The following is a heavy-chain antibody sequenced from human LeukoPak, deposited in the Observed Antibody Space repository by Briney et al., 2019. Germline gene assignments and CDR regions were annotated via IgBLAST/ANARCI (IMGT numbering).Heavy chain of an antibody. CDR2: IYYSGST. CDR1: GGSISSSSYY. CDR3: ARLLHYYDSSGYPDY. Sequence: PSETLSLTCTVSGGSISSSSYYWGWIRQPPGKGLEWIGSIYYSGSTYYNPSLKSRVTISVDTSKNQFSLKLSSVTAADTAVYYCARLLHYYDSSGYPDYWGQGTLVTVSS. V-gene: IGHV4-39*01. J-gene: IGHJ4*02. D-gene: IGHD3-22*01.